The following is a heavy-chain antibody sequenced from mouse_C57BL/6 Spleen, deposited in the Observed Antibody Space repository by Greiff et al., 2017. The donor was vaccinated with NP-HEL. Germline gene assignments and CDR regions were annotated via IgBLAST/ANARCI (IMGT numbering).Heavy chain of an antibody. CDR1: GYTFTSYW. CDR3: ARGGDYDYFDY. D-gene: IGHD2-4*01. V-gene: IGHV1-64*01. J-gene: IGHJ2*01. Sequence: QVQLQQPGAELVKPGASVKLSCKASGYTFTSYWMHWVKQRPGQGLEWIGMIHPNSGSTNYNEKFKSKATLTVDKSSSTAYMQISSLTSEDSAVYYCARGGDYDYFDYWGQGTTLTVSS. CDR2: IHPNSGST.